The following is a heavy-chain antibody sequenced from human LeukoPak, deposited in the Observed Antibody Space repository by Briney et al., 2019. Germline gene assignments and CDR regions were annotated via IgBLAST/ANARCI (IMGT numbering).Heavy chain of an antibody. J-gene: IGHJ4*02. D-gene: IGHD2-15*01. CDR2: VYYTGST. CDR1: XXXIXSXTYY. CDR3: ATQAAGGPLEF. Sequence: SETLSLXCTXXXXXIXSXTYYWAWIRQPRGEGLEWIGSVYYTGSTHYIPSLKSRVTISLDTSKNQFSLKMSSVTAADTAVYYCATQAAGGPLEFWGQGTLATVSS. V-gene: IGHV4-39*01.